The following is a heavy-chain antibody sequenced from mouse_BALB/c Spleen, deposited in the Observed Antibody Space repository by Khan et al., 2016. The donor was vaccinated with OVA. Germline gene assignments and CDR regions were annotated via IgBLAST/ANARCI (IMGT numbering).Heavy chain of an antibody. J-gene: IGHJ3*01. Sequence: QVHVKQSGAELARPGASVKMSCKASGYTFTTYTIHWVKQRPGQGLEWIGYIIPSNDYTNYNQKFKDRATLTADKSSSTAYMQLSSLTSEDSAVYYCAREGACYRSDGWFAYWSQGTLVTVSA. CDR2: IIPSNDYT. CDR3: AREGACYRSDGWFAY. CDR1: GYTFTTYT. D-gene: IGHD2-14*01. V-gene: IGHV1-4*01.